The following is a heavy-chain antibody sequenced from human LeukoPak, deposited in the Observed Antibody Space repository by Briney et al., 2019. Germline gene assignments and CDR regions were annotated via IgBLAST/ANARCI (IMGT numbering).Heavy chain of an antibody. Sequence: GASVKVSCKASGGTFSSYAISWVRQAPGQGLEWMGRIIPILGIANYAQKFQGRVTITADKSTSTAYMELSSLRSEDTAVYYCARGITMISPDDWGQGTLVTVPS. J-gene: IGHJ4*02. CDR3: ARGITMISPDD. CDR1: GGTFSSYA. CDR2: IIPILGIA. V-gene: IGHV1-69*04. D-gene: IGHD3-22*01.